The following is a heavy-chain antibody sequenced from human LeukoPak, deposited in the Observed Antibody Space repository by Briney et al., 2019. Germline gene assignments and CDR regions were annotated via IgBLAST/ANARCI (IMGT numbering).Heavy chain of an antibody. CDR2: ISGSGANT. CDR1: GFTFSSYA. CDR3: AKGRALEVVAAFNY. D-gene: IGHD2-15*01. Sequence: LAGGSLRLSCAASGFTFSSYAMGWVRQAPGKGLEWVSAISGSGANTYYADSVKGRFTISRDNSKNTLSLQMNTLRTDDTAVYYCAKGRALEVVAAFNYWGQGTVVTVSS. J-gene: IGHJ4*02. V-gene: IGHV3-23*01.